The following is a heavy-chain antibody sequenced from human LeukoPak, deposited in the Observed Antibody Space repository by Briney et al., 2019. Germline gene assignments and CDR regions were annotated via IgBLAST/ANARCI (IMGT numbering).Heavy chain of an antibody. CDR3: ATQPLGGYPIYYFDY. J-gene: IGHJ4*02. CDR2: IYYSGST. CDR1: RGSISSSRYY. Sequence: SETLSLTCTVSRGSISSSRYYWGWIRQPPGKGLEWIGSIYYSGSTYYNPSLKSRVSISVDTSKNQFSLKLSSVTAADTAVYYCATQPLGGYPIYYFDYWGQGTLVTVSS. V-gene: IGHV4-39*01. D-gene: IGHD5-12*01.